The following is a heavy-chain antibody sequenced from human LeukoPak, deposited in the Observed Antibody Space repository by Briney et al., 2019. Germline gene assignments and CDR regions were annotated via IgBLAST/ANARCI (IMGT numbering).Heavy chain of an antibody. CDR1: GGSISSSNW. Sequence: PSETLSLTCSVAGGSISSSNWWSWDRQPPGKGLEWIAEIYQSGSTNYNPSLKSRVTMSVDKSRNQFYLRLTSVTAANTAVYYCARGEQYGSGTIRFDYWGRGTLVTVSS. CDR2: IYQSGST. CDR3: ARGEQYGSGTIRFDY. D-gene: IGHD3-10*01. J-gene: IGHJ4*02. V-gene: IGHV4-4*02.